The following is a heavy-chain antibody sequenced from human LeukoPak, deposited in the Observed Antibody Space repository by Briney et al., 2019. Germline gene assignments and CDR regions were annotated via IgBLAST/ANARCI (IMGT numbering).Heavy chain of an antibody. CDR3: ARGGGLYYFDY. CDR1: GGSISSSSNY. CDR2: INHSGST. J-gene: IGHJ4*02. Sequence: SETLSLTCTVSGGSISSSSNYWSWIRQPPGKGLEWIGEINHSGSTNYNPSLKSRVTISVDTSKNQFSLKLSSVTAADTAVYYCARGGGLYYFDYWGQGTLVTVSS. V-gene: IGHV4-39*07. D-gene: IGHD3-10*01.